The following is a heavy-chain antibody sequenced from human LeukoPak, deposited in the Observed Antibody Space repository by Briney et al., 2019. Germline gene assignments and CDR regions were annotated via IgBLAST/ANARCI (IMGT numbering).Heavy chain of an antibody. CDR3: ARHRGSIFEGYMDV. D-gene: IGHD3-9*01. J-gene: IGHJ6*03. Sequence: HSGGSLRLSCAASGFTLGYHGMLWVRQAPGKGLEWVAIIFSNGVNTYYADSLRGRSTISRDTSKNTLFLEMESLRTEDTAVYYCARHRGSIFEGYMDVWGKGTTVTVSS. CDR2: IFSNGVNT. CDR1: GFTLGYHG. V-gene: IGHV3-33*01.